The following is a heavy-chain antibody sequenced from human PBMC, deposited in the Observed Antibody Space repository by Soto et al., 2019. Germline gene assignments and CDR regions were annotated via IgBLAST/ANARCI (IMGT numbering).Heavy chain of an antibody. CDR1: GFTFSVYW. D-gene: IGHD3-10*01. CDR3: ARSGCPNSGNCIDN. CDR2: INTDGSDT. V-gene: IGHV3-74*01. J-gene: IGHJ5*02. Sequence: EAQLVESGGGLVQPGGSLRLSCEASGFTFSVYWMHWVRQPPGKGLVWVSRINTDGSDTRYADSVKGRFTISRDNAENTLYLQINSLRADDTAVYYCARSGCPNSGNCIDNWGQGSLVTVSS.